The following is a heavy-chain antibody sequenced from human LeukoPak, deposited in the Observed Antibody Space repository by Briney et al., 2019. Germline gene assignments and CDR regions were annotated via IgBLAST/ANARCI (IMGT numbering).Heavy chain of an antibody. Sequence: PSETLSLTCTVSGGSISSSSYYWGWIRQPPGKGLEWIGSIYYSGSTYYNPSLKSRVTISVDTSKNQFSLKLSSVTAADTAVYYCARLYYDSSGYSHFDYWGQGTLVTVSS. J-gene: IGHJ4*02. CDR2: IYYSGST. V-gene: IGHV4-39*01. CDR3: ARLYYDSSGYSHFDY. CDR1: GGSISSSSYY. D-gene: IGHD3-22*01.